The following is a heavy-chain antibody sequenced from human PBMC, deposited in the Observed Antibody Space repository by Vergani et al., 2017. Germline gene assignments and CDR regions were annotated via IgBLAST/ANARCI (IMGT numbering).Heavy chain of an antibody. D-gene: IGHD2-2*01. CDR2: IYTSGST. CDR3: ARGGEVPAANPRPHPLDY. Sequence: QVQLPESGPGLVKPSETLSLTCTVSGGSLSSYYWSWIRQPAGKGLEWIGRIYTSGSTNYNPSLKSRVTISVDTSKNQFSLKLSSVTAADTAVYYCARGGEVPAANPRPHPLDYWGQGTLVTVSS. CDR1: GGSLSSYY. V-gene: IGHV4-4*07. J-gene: IGHJ4*02.